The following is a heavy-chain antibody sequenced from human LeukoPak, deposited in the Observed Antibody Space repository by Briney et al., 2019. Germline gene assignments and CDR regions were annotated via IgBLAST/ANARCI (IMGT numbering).Heavy chain of an antibody. V-gene: IGHV3-30-3*01. Sequence: GGSLKLSCAASGFTFSSYAMHWVRQAPGKGLEWVAVISYDGSNKYCADSVKGRFTISRDNAKNSLYLQMNSLRAEDTAVYYCASGAAAGTSRFDYWGQGTLVTVSS. D-gene: IGHD6-13*01. CDR1: GFTFSSYA. CDR3: ASGAAAGTSRFDY. CDR2: ISYDGSNK. J-gene: IGHJ4*02.